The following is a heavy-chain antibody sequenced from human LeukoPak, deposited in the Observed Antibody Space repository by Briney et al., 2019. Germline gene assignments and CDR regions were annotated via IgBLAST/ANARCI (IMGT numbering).Heavy chain of an antibody. CDR1: GFTFSSYG. Sequence: QPGRSLRLSCAASGFTFSSYGMHWVRQAPGKGLEWVAVISYDGSNKYYADSVKGRFTISRDNSKNTLYLQMNSLRAEDTAVYYCAKTTGTTFFGIPYYYGMDVWGRGTTVTVSS. V-gene: IGHV3-30*18. CDR2: ISYDGSNK. J-gene: IGHJ6*02. D-gene: IGHD1-7*01. CDR3: AKTTGTTFFGIPYYYGMDV.